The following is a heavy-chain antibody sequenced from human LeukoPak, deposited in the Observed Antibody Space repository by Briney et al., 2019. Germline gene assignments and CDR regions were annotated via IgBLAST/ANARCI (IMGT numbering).Heavy chain of an antibody. Sequence: SVKVSCKASGGTFSSYAISWVRQAPGQGLEWMGGIIPIFGTSNYAQKFQGRVTITADESTSTAYMELSSLRSEDTAVYYCARATQHCSSTSCYGRDYYYYYYMDVWGKGTTVTVSS. CDR1: GGTFSSYA. CDR3: ARATQHCSSTSCYGRDYYYYYYMDV. CDR2: IIPIFGTS. J-gene: IGHJ6*03. V-gene: IGHV1-69*13. D-gene: IGHD2-2*01.